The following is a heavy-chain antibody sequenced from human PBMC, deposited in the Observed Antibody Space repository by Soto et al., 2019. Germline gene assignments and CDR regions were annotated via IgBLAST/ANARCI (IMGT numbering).Heavy chain of an antibody. Sequence: PGASVKVSCKASGGTFSSNAISWVRQAPGQGLEWMGGIIPIFGTANYAQKFQGRVTITADESTSTAYMELSSLRSEDTAVYYCARGGPYGSGSTYTYSYYYGMDVWGQGTTVTVSS. CDR3: ARGGPYGSGSTYTYSYYYGMDV. J-gene: IGHJ6*02. CDR2: IIPIFGTA. CDR1: GGTFSSNA. V-gene: IGHV1-69*13. D-gene: IGHD3-10*01.